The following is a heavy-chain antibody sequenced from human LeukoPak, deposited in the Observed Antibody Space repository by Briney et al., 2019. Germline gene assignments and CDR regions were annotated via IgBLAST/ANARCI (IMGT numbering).Heavy chain of an antibody. CDR1: GYIFTSYW. V-gene: IGHV5-51*01. J-gene: IGHJ4*02. Sequence: RGESLKISCKVSGYIFTSYWIGWVRQMPGKGLEWMGIIYPGDSDTRYSPSFQGQVTISADKSISTAYLQWSSLKASDTAMYYCARIEMATTTFDYWGQGTLVTVSS. CDR2: IYPGDSDT. D-gene: IGHD5-24*01. CDR3: ARIEMATTTFDY.